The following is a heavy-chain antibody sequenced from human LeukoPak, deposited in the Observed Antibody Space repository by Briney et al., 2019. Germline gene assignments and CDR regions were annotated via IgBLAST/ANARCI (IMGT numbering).Heavy chain of an antibody. CDR1: GFTFDDYA. J-gene: IGHJ3*02. CDR2: ISWNSGSI. Sequence: GRSLRLSCAASGFTFDDYAMYWVRQAPGKGLEWVSGISWNSGSIGYADSVKGRFTISRDNAKNSLYLQMNSLRAEDTALYYCAKDDNYGGNSGAFDIWGQGTMVTVSS. D-gene: IGHD4-23*01. V-gene: IGHV3-9*01. CDR3: AKDDNYGGNSGAFDI.